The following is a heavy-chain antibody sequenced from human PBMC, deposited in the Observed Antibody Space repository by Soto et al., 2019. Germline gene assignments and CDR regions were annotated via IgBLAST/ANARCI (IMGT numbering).Heavy chain of an antibody. J-gene: IGHJ5*02. D-gene: IGHD6-19*01. Sequence: GGSLRLSCAASGFTFSRNWMSWVRQAPGKGLEWVANIKQDGSEKYYVDSVKGRFTISRDNAKNSLYLQMHSLRAEDTAVYYCARAVAGTLGGGWFDPWGQGTLVTVSS. CDR3: ARAVAGTLGGGWFDP. V-gene: IGHV3-7*01. CDR2: IKQDGSEK. CDR1: GFTFSRNW.